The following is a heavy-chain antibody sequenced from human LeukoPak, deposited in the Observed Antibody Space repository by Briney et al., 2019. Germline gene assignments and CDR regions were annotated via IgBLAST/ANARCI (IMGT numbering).Heavy chain of an antibody. Sequence: GESLKISCKASGYSFTSYWIGWVRQMPGKGLEWMGIIDPSDSETRYTPSFQGQVTISVDKSLTTAYLQWNSLKATDTAMYYCARQTAMGRSGDYWGQGTLVTVSS. J-gene: IGHJ4*02. CDR3: ARQTAMGRSGDY. CDR2: IDPSDSET. V-gene: IGHV5-51*01. CDR1: GYSFTSYW. D-gene: IGHD5-18*01.